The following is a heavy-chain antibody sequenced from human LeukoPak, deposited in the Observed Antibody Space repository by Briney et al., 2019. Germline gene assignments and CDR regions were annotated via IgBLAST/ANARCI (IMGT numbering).Heavy chain of an antibody. D-gene: IGHD1-7*01. CDR1: GGSFSHYY. V-gene: IGHV4-34*01. CDR2: INDSGPI. Sequence: SETLSLTCAVYGGSFSHYYWSWIPQSPGMGPEWIGEINDSGPINYNPSLMSRVTLSLDKSKNQFSLKLSSATAADTAVYYCARRWNYGRNYYIDVWGKGATVSVSS. CDR3: ARRWNYGRNYYIDV. J-gene: IGHJ6*03.